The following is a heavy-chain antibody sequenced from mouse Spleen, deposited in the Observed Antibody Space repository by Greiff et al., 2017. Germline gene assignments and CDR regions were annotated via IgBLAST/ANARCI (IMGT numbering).Heavy chain of an antibody. CDR3: ARGYDYFFDY. CDR1: GYTFSIYW. Sequence: QVQLQQSGAELMKPGASVKISCKATGYTFSIYWIEWVKQRPGHGLEWIGEILPGSGTTNCIEKFKGKATFTADTSSNTAYLQLSSLTSEDSAVYYCARGYDYFFDYWGQGTTLTVSS. CDR2: ILPGSGTT. V-gene: IGHV1-9*01. J-gene: IGHJ2*01. D-gene: IGHD1-2*01.